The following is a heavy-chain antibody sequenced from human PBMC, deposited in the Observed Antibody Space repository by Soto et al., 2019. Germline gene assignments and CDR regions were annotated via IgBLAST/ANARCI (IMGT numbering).Heavy chain of an antibody. D-gene: IGHD6-13*01. Sequence: QVQLQESGPGLVKPSETLSLTCTVSGGSVSSGSYYWSWIRQPPGKGLEWIGYIYYSGSTNYNPSLKSRVTITLDTSKNQFSLKLSSVTAADTAVYYCARASRSSRRFDPWGQGTLVTVSS. CDR2: IYYSGST. J-gene: IGHJ5*02. CDR3: ARASRSSRRFDP. CDR1: GGSVSSGSYY. V-gene: IGHV4-61*01.